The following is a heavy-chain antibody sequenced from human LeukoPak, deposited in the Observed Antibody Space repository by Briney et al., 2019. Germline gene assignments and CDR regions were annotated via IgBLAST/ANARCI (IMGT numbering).Heavy chain of an antibody. V-gene: IGHV3-48*03. D-gene: IGHD5-12*01. CDR1: GFTFSSFE. Sequence: PGGSLRLSCAASGFTFSSFEMNWVRQAPGKGLEWVSYITSSGSTIYYADSVKGRFTISRGNAKNSLYLQMNSLRAEDAAVYYCARDRSAYSGYDFFDSWGQGTLVTVSS. J-gene: IGHJ4*02. CDR3: ARDRSAYSGYDFFDS. CDR2: ITSSGSTI.